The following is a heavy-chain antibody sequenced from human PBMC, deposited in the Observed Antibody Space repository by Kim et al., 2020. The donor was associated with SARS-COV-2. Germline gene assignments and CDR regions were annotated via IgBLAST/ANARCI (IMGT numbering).Heavy chain of an antibody. V-gene: IGHV3-15*01. D-gene: IGHD6-6*01. Sequence: GGSLRRSCAASGFTFSNAWMSWVRQAPGKGLEWVGRIKSKTDGGTTDYAAPVKGRFTISRDDSKNTLYLQMNSLKTEDTAVYYCTTAERSISPVRYFDYWGQGTLVTVSS. CDR2: IKSKTDGGTT. CDR1: GFTFSNAW. CDR3: TTAERSISPVRYFDY. J-gene: IGHJ4*02.